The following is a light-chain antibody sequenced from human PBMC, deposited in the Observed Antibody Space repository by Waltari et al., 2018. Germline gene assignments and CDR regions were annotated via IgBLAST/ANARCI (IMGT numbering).Light chain of an antibody. J-gene: IGLJ2*01. V-gene: IGLV1-44*01. CDR3: ATWDDSLNVPL. CDR1: TSNIAINT. Sequence: QSVLTQPPSASGTPGQRVAISCSGSTSNIAINTVNWYQQLPGAAPKLLIYSRIRRPSGVPDRFAGSKSGTTASLAISGLQSEEEADYYCATWDDSLNVPLFGGGTKLTVL. CDR2: SRI.